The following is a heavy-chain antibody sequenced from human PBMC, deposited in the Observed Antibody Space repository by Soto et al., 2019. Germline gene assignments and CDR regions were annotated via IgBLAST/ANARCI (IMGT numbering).Heavy chain of an antibody. CDR2: IYPGDSDT. D-gene: IGHD6-6*01. V-gene: IGHV5-51*01. Sequence: PGESLKISCKGSGYSFTSYWIGWVRQMPGKGLEWMGIIYPGDSDTRYSPSFQGQVTISADKSISTAYLQWSSLKASDTAMYYCARVQVSSSYYYYGMDVWGQGTTVTGSS. CDR1: GYSFTSYW. CDR3: ARVQVSSSYYYYGMDV. J-gene: IGHJ6*02.